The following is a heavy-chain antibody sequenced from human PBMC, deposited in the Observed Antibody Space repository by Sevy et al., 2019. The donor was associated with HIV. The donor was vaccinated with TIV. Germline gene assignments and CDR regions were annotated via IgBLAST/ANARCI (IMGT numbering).Heavy chain of an antibody. Sequence: GSLRLSCAASGFTFSSYWMSWVRQAPGKGLEWVANIKQDGSEKYYVDSVKGRFTISRDNAKNSLYLQMNSLRAEDTAVYYCARTVQPDYYDSSGYYTDWGQGTLVTVSS. J-gene: IGHJ4*02. CDR3: ARTVQPDYYDSSGYYTD. D-gene: IGHD3-22*01. CDR1: GFTFSSYW. CDR2: IKQDGSEK. V-gene: IGHV3-7*01.